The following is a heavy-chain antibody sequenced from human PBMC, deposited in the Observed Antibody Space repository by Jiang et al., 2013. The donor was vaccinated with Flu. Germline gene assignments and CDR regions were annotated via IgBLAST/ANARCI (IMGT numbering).Heavy chain of an antibody. Sequence: VQLVESGAEVKKPGESLEISCKGSGYSFTRYWIGWVRQMPGKGLEWMGIISPSDSDTKYSPAFEGQVTISADKSITTAFLQWSSLKASDTAMYYCARRRGGDYVGGFDVWGQGTMVTVS. CDR1: GYSFTRYW. V-gene: IGHV5-51*01. CDR3: ARRRGGDYVGGFDV. CDR2: ISPSDSDT. J-gene: IGHJ3*01. D-gene: IGHD4-23*01.